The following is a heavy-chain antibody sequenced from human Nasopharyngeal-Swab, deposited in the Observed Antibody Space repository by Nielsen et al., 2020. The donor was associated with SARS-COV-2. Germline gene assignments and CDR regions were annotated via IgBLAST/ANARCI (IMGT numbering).Heavy chain of an antibody. CDR2: MNPNSGNT. CDR1: GYTFTSYD. Sequence: ASVKVSCKASGYTFTSYDINWVRQATGQGLEWMGWMNPNSGNTGYAQKFQGRVTITRNTSTSTVYMELSSLRSEDTAVYYCARDQIGDSSGYDFDYWGQGTLVTVSS. V-gene: IGHV1-8*03. D-gene: IGHD3-22*01. J-gene: IGHJ4*02. CDR3: ARDQIGDSSGYDFDY.